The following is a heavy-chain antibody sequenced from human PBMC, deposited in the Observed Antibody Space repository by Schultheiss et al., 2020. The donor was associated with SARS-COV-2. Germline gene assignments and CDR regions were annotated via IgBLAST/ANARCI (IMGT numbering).Heavy chain of an antibody. CDR1: GFNFNDFA. J-gene: IGHJ5*02. V-gene: IGHV3-23*01. D-gene: IGHD6-25*01. Sequence: GGSLRLSCEVSGFNFNDFAINWVRQTAGLGLEWVAAVSGGGASTHHADSVKGRFTISRDNAKNSLYLQMNSLRAEDTAVYYCTRGLRRQGFSGHQDWLDPWGQGTLVTVSS. CDR3: TRGLRRQGFSGHQDWLDP. CDR2: VSGGGAST.